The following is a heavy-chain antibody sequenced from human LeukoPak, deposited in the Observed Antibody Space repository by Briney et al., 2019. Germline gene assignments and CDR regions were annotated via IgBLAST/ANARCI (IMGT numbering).Heavy chain of an antibody. CDR2: INKSGGST. CDR3: AKDRWGSGGSGGGDY. CDR1: GFTFNSYA. V-gene: IGHV3-23*01. J-gene: IGHJ4*02. Sequence: GGSLRLSCAASGFTFNSYAMTWVRQAPGKGLEWVSVINKSGGSTYYADSVKGRFTISRDNSKNTLYLQMNSLRAEDTAVYYCAKDRWGSGGSGGGDYWGQGTLVTVSS. D-gene: IGHD2-15*01.